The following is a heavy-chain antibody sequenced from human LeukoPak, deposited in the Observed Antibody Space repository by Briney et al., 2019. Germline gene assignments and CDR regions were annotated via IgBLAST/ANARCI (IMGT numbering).Heavy chain of an antibody. CDR2: IYYSGST. CDR1: GDSISSSSYY. D-gene: IGHD6-13*01. V-gene: IGHV4-61*05. CDR3: ARGVRGSTAAGTFDY. J-gene: IGHJ4*02. Sequence: PSETLSLTCTVSGDSISSSSYYWGWIRQPPGKGLEWIGYIYYSGSTNYNPSLKSRVTISVDTSKNQFSLKLSSVTAADTAVYYCARGVRGSTAAGTFDYWGQGTLVTVSS.